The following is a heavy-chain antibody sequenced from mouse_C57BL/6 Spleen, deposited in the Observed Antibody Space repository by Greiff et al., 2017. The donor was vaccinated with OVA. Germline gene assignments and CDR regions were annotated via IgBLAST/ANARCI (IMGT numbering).Heavy chain of an antibody. CDR3: ARRDWAPVDY. J-gene: IGHJ2*01. CDR1: GYAFSSSW. V-gene: IGHV1-82*01. Sequence: QVQLQQSGPELVKPGASVKISCKASGYAFSSSWMNWVKQRPGKGLEWIGRIYPGDGDTNYNGKFKGKATLTADKSSSTAYMQLSSLTSEDSAVYFCARRDWAPVDYWGQGTTLTVSS. CDR2: IYPGDGDT. D-gene: IGHD4-1*01.